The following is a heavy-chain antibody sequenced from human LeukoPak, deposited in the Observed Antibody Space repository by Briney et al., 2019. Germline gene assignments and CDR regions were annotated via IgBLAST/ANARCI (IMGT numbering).Heavy chain of an antibody. CDR2: ISGSGGST. D-gene: IGHD3-22*01. V-gene: IGHV3-23*01. CDR3: AKVFRYYYDSSGYYYPFDY. Sequence: GGALRLSCAASGFTFSSHGMNWVRQAPGKGLEWVSAISGSGGSTYYADSVKGRFTISRDNSKNTLYLQMNSLRAEDTAVYYCAKVFRYYYDSSGYYYPFDYWGQGTLVTVSS. CDR1: GFTFSSHG. J-gene: IGHJ4*02.